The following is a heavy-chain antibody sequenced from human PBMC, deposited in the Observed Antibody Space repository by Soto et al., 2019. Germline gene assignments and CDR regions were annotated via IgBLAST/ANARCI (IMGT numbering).Heavy chain of an antibody. CDR3: TTDIRIQGVLRFLY. V-gene: IGHV3-15*07. Sequence: GGSLRLSCAASGFTFSNAWMNWVRQAPGKGLEWVGRIKSKTDGGTTDYAAPVKGRFTISRDDSKNTLYLQMNSLKTEDTAVYYCTTDIRIQGVLRFLYWGQGTTVTVSS. CDR2: IKSKTDGGTT. D-gene: IGHD3-3*01. J-gene: IGHJ6*02. CDR1: GFTFSNAW.